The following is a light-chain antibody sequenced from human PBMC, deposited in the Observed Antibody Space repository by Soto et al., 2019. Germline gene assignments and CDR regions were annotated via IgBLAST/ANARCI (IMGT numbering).Light chain of an antibody. J-gene: IGLJ2*01. CDR1: DSDAGGYNY. CDR3: SSFTNNNTPHVV. V-gene: IGLV2-14*01. Sequence: QSALTQPASVSGSPGQSITISCTGTDSDAGGYNYVSWYQQHPGKAPKLMIYGVYNRPSGVSNRFSGSKSGNTASLTISGLQAEDEADYYCSSFTNNNTPHVVFGGGTKLTVL. CDR2: GVY.